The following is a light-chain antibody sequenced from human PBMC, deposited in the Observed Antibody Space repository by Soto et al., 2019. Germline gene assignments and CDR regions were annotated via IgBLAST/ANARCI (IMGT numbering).Light chain of an antibody. CDR3: QQRSNWWT. V-gene: IGKV3-11*01. CDR2: DAS. Sequence: EIFLTQSPATLSLSPGEIATLSFRASQSVSSYLAWYQQKPGQAPRLLIYDASNRATGIPARFSGSGSGTDFTLTISSLEPEDFAVYYCQQRSNWWTFGQGTKVDIK. J-gene: IGKJ1*01. CDR1: QSVSSY.